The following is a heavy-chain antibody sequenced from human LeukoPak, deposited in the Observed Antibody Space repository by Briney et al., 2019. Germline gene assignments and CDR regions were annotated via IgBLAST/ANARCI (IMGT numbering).Heavy chain of an antibody. D-gene: IGHD3-10*01. Sequence: SETLSLTCTVSGGSISSSSYYWGWIRQPPGKGLEWIGSIYYSGSTYYNPSLKSRVTISVDTSKNQFSLKLSSVTAADTAVYYCARVVLLWFGEDNWFDPWGQGTLVTVSS. CDR3: ARVVLLWFGEDNWFDP. CDR1: GGSISSSSYY. V-gene: IGHV4-39*07. CDR2: IYYSGST. J-gene: IGHJ5*02.